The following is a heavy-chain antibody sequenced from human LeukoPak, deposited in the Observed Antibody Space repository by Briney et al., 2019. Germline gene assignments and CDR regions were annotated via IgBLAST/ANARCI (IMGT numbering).Heavy chain of an antibody. CDR3: ARAERYYDILTGYYTPTPNFDY. CDR2: IYYSGST. CDR1: GGSISSSSYY. D-gene: IGHD3-9*01. V-gene: IGHV4-39*07. J-gene: IGHJ4*02. Sequence: SETLSLTCTVSGGSISSSSYYWGWIRQPPGKGLEWIGSIYYSGSTYYNPSLKSRVTISVDTSKNQFSLKLSSVTAADTAVYYCARAERYYDILTGYYTPTPNFDYWGQGTLVTVSS.